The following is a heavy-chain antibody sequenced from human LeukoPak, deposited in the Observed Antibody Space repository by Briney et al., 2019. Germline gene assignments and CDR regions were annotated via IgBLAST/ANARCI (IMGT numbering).Heavy chain of an antibody. CDR1: GFTLSNSW. CDR3: ARGGVSGGFDY. CDR2: INNDGSRT. Sequence: GGSLRLSCAASGFTLSNSWMFWVRQPPGKGLKYVSEINNDGSRTSYADSVKGRFTISRDGAENTLFLQMNRLRAEGTAVYFCARGGVSGGFDYWGQGTLVTVSS. J-gene: IGHJ4*02. D-gene: IGHD3-10*01. V-gene: IGHV3-74*01.